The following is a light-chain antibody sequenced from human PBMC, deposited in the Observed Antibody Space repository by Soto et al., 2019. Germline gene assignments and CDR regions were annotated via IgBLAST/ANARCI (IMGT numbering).Light chain of an antibody. CDR1: RSVSTP. Sequence: EIVLTQSPATLSLSPGERATLSCRPGRSVSTPLPWYHHKPGQPPRLLINDASNRSTAIPARFSGSGSGTYFTVTISSREPEDFAVYYCQQRSTGRTFGQGTKVEIK. V-gene: IGKV3-11*01. CDR3: QQRSTGRT. CDR2: DAS. J-gene: IGKJ1*01.